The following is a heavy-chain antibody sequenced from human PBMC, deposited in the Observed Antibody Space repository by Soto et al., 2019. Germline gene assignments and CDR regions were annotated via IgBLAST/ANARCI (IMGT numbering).Heavy chain of an antibody. Sequence: QVQLQESGPGLVKPSETLSLMCTVSGGSISSYYWSWIRQPPGKGLGWIGYIYYSGSTNYNPSLKSRVTTSVDTSKNQFSLKLSSVTAADTAVYYCARERRDGYKHYFDYWGQGTLVTVSS. V-gene: IGHV4-59*01. D-gene: IGHD5-12*01. J-gene: IGHJ4*02. CDR3: ARERRDGYKHYFDY. CDR1: GGSISSYY. CDR2: IYYSGST.